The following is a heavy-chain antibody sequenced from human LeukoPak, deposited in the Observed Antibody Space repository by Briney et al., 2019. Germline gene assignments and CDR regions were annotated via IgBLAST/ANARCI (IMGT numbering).Heavy chain of an antibody. V-gene: IGHV1-24*01. CDR3: ASEIVGAAAGIIPRVY. Sequence: ASVKVSCKVSGYTLTELSMDWVRQAPGKGLEWMGGFHPEDGETNYEQKFQGRVTMTEDTSTDTAYMELSSMRSEDTAVYYCASEIVGAAAGIIPRVYWGQGTLVTVSS. CDR2: FHPEDGET. CDR1: GYTLTELS. J-gene: IGHJ4*02. D-gene: IGHD6-13*01.